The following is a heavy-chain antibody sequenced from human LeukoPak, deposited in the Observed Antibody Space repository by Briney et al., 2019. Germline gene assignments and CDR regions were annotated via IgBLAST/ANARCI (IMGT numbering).Heavy chain of an antibody. CDR3: ARSEDYCSGGSCYAH. CDR1: GFIFSTYS. D-gene: IGHD2-15*01. CDR2: ITGSSNFI. V-gene: IGHV3-21*06. J-gene: IGHJ4*02. Sequence: PGGSLRLSYATSGFIFSTYSLNWVRQAPGKGLEWVSSITGSSNFIYYADSVKGRFTISRDNAKNSLFLQMNSLRAEDTAMYYCARSEDYCSGGSCYAHWGQGILVTVSS.